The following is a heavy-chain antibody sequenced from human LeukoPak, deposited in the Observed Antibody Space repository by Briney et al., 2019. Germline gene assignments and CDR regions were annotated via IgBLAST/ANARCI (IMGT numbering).Heavy chain of an antibody. CDR1: GFTFSSYE. Sequence: GGSLRLSCAASGFTFSSYEMNWVRQAPGKGLEWVSVIYNDGSSYYADSVKGRFTISRDNSKNTVYLQMNSLRAEDTAVYYCARELREHGVFDIWGQGTMVTVSS. V-gene: IGHV3-66*01. D-gene: IGHD1-26*01. CDR3: ARELREHGVFDI. J-gene: IGHJ3*02. CDR2: IYNDGSS.